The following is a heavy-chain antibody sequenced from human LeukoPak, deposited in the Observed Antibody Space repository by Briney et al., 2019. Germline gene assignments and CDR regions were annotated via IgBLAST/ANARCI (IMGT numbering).Heavy chain of an antibody. CDR2: IFYSGSS. D-gene: IGHD5-12*01. CDR3: ARVGVDIDH. CDR1: GDSFSRGGYS. J-gene: IGHJ4*02. V-gene: IGHV4-30-4*07. Sequence: SETLSLTCAVSGDSFSRGGYSWSWIRQPPGKGLEWIGYIFYSGSSYYNPSLKSRVTISVDTSKNQFSLKLSSVTDADTAVYYCARVGVDIDHWGQGTLVTVSS.